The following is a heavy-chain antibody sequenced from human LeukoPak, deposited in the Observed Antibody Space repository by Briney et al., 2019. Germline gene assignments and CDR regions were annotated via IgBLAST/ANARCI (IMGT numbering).Heavy chain of an antibody. V-gene: IGHV5-51*01. CDR3: VRCYYSSSDCRTYYYALVI. D-gene: IGHD3-22*01. Sequence: GESLKISCKGAGYNFNSYWIGWVRQMPGKGLEWMGIIYPGDSDTRYSLSFRGQVTVSADKSINTAYLQWSSLKASDTAVYYCVRCYYSSSDCRTYYYALVIWGQGTTVTVSS. J-gene: IGHJ6*02. CDR1: GYNFNSYW. CDR2: IYPGDSDT.